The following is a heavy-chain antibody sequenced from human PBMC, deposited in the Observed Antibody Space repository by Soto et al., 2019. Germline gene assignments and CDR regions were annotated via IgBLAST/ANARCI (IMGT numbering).Heavy chain of an antibody. CDR1: GFTFSSYS. J-gene: IGHJ4*02. D-gene: IGHD3-22*01. V-gene: IGHV3-21*01. CDR3: ARDATFLYYYDSSVGGY. Sequence: GGSLRLSCAASGFTFSSYSMNWVRQAPGKGLEWVSSISSSSSYIYYADSVKGRFTISRDNAKNSLYLQMNSLRAEDTAVYYCARDATFLYYYDSSVGGYWGQGTLVTVSS. CDR2: ISSSSSYI.